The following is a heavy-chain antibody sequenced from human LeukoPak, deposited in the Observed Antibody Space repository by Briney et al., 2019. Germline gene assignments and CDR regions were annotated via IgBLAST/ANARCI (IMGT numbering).Heavy chain of an antibody. J-gene: IGHJ3*02. CDR3: ARERSRDGYNDAFDI. Sequence: ASVKVSCKASGYTFTSYDINWVRQATGQGLEWMGWMNPNSGNTGYAQKFQGRVTITADKSTSTAYMELSSLRSEDTAVYYCARERSRDGYNDAFDIWGQGTMVTVSS. CDR2: MNPNSGNT. D-gene: IGHD5-24*01. CDR1: GYTFTSYD. V-gene: IGHV1-8*01.